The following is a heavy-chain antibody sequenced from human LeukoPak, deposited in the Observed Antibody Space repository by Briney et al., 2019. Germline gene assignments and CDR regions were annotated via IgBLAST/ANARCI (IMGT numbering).Heavy chain of an antibody. D-gene: IGHD5-24*01. Sequence: SETLSLTCTVSGGSFSSGAYYWSWIRQHPGKGLEWIGYIYYSGTTYYNPSLKSRVTISVDTSKNQFSLNLRSVTAADTAVYFSARAGDGYNHDYWGQGTLVTVSS. CDR1: GGSFSSGAYY. CDR2: IYYSGTT. CDR3: ARAGDGYNHDY. J-gene: IGHJ4*02. V-gene: IGHV4-31*03.